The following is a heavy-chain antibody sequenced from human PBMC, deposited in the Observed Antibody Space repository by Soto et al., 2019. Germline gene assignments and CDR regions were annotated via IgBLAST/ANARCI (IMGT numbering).Heavy chain of an antibody. CDR3: ARDGSRAEWLLPFDP. CDR1: GYTFTSYY. Sequence: ASVKVSCKASGYTFTSYYMHWVRQAPGQGLEWMGIINPSGGSTSYAQKFQGRVTMTRDTSTSTVYMELSSLRSEDTAVYYCARDGSRAEWLLPFDPWGQGTLVTVSS. J-gene: IGHJ5*02. D-gene: IGHD3-22*01. V-gene: IGHV1-46*01. CDR2: INPSGGST.